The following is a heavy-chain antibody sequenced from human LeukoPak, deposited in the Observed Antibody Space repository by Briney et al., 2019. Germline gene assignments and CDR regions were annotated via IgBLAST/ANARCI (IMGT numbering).Heavy chain of an antibody. CDR3: ARDSIIMREVAYWYFDL. V-gene: IGHV3-21*01. J-gene: IGHJ2*01. Sequence: SGGSLRLSCAASGFTFNRNGMTWVRQAPGKGLEWVSSISSSGSYIYYADSVKGRFTISRDNAKNSLYLQMNSLRAEDTVVYYCARDSIIMREVAYWYFDLWGRGTLVTVSS. CDR2: ISSSGSYI. CDR1: GFTFNRNG. D-gene: IGHD3-22*01.